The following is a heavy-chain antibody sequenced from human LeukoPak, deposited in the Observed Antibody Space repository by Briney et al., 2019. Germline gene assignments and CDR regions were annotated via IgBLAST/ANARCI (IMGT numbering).Heavy chain of an antibody. V-gene: IGHV3-33*08. CDR1: GFTFSSYA. J-gene: IGHJ4*02. Sequence: PGGSLRLSCAASGFTFSSYAMAWVRQAPGKGLEWVAVIWYEDGSNRIYADSVRGRFTISRDNSRNTLYLHMNSLRAEDTAVYYCARDPNLYYYSSGSHFPSGFDSWGQGTLVTVSS. CDR3: ARDPNLYYYSSGSHFPSGFDS. D-gene: IGHD3-10*01. CDR2: IWYEDGSNR.